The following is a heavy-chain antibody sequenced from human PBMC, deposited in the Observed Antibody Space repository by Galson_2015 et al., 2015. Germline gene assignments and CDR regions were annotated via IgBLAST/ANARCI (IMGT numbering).Heavy chain of an antibody. CDR1: GFTFSSYG. V-gene: IGHV3-30*18. J-gene: IGHJ6*02. CDR2: ISYDGSNK. CDR3: AKDRGWFGVSGMDV. Sequence: SLRLSCAASGFTFSSYGMHWVRQAPGKGLEWVAVISYDGSNKYYADSVKGRFTISRDNSKNTLYLQMNSLRAEDTAVYYCAKDRGWFGVSGMDVWGQGTTVTVSS. D-gene: IGHD3-10*01.